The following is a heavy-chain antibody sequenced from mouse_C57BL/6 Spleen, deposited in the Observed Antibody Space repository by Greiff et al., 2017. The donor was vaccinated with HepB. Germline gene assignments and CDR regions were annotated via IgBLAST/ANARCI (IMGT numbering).Heavy chain of an antibody. Sequence: EVQLQQSGPELVKPGASVKISCKASGYTFTDYYMNWVKQSHGKSLEWIGDINPNNGGTSYNQKFKGKATLTVDKSSSTAYMELRSLTSEDSAVSYCARYFDYWGQGTTLTVSS. V-gene: IGHV1-26*01. J-gene: IGHJ2*01. CDR2: INPNNGGT. CDR3: ARYFDY. CDR1: GYTFTDYY.